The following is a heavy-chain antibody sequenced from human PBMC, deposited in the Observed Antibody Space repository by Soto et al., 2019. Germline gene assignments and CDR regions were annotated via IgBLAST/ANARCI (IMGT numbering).Heavy chain of an antibody. V-gene: IGHV3-74*01. CDR3: ARVGYYDILTGYFGDRTSYYGMDV. Sequence: GGSLRLSCAASGFTFSSYWMHWVRQAPGKGLVWVSRINSDGSSTSYADSVKGRFTISRDNAKNTLYLQMNSLRAEDTAVYYCARVGYYDILTGYFGDRTSYYGMDVWGQGTTVTVSS. CDR1: GFTFSSYW. J-gene: IGHJ6*02. D-gene: IGHD3-9*01. CDR2: INSDGSST.